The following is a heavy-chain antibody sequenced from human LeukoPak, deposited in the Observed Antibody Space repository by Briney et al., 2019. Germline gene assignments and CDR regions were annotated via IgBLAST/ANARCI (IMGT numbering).Heavy chain of an antibody. V-gene: IGHV1-24*01. Sequence: GASVKVSCKVSGYTLTELSMHWVRQAPGKGLEWMGGFDPEDGETIYAQKFQGRVTMTEDTSTDTAYMELSSLRSEDTAVYYCATDEWGDGAFDIWGQGTMVTVSS. CDR3: ATDEWGDGAFDI. CDR1: GYTLTELS. D-gene: IGHD1-26*01. J-gene: IGHJ3*02. CDR2: FDPEDGET.